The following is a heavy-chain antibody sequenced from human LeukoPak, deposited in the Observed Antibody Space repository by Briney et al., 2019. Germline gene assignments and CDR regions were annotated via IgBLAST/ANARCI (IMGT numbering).Heavy chain of an antibody. CDR2: IYTSGST. V-gene: IGHV4-4*07. Sequence: PSETLSLTCTVSGGSISSYYWSWIRPPAGKGLEWIGRIYTSGSTNYNPSLKSRVTLSVDTSKNQFSLKLSSVTAADTAVYYCARETMVRGVIFYYYGMDVWGQGTTVTVSS. J-gene: IGHJ6*02. CDR1: GGSISSYY. D-gene: IGHD3-10*01. CDR3: ARETMVRGVIFYYYGMDV.